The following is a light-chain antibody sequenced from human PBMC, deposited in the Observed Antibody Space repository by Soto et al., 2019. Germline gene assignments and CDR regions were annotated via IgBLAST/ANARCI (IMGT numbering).Light chain of an antibody. CDR3: QQHGGSPWT. J-gene: IGKJ1*01. Sequence: EIVLTQSPGTLSLSPGERATLSCRSSQSVNSNYLAWYQQKPGQAPRLLIYAASSRAAGFPDRFSGSGSETDFTLTISRLEPEDFAVYYCQQHGGSPWTFGQGTKVEIK. CDR2: AAS. V-gene: IGKV3-20*01. CDR1: QSVNSNY.